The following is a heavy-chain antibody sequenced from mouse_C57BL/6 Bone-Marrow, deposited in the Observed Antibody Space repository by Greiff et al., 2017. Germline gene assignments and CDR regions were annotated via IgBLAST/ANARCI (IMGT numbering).Heavy chain of an antibody. J-gene: IGHJ2*01. CDR3: ARGGYSLDY. CDR2: INPYNGGT. CDR1: GYTFTDYY. V-gene: IGHV1-19*01. Sequence: DVQLQESGPVLVKPGASVKMSCKASGYTFTDYYMNWVKQSHGKSLEWIGVINPYNGGTSYNQKFKGKATLTVDKSSSTAYMELNSLTSEDSAVYYCARGGYSLDYWGQGTTLTVSA. D-gene: IGHD2-12*01.